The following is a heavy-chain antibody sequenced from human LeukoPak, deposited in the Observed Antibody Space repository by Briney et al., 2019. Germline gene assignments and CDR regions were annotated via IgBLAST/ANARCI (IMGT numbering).Heavy chain of an antibody. D-gene: IGHD3-10*01. CDR2: MNPNSGNT. J-gene: IGHJ4*02. CDR1: GYTFTSYD. V-gene: IGHV1-8*01. CDR3: ARGKSDTSGHFDY. Sequence: ASVKVSCKASGYTFTSYDMNWVRQAPGQGLEWMGWMNPNSGNTGYAQKFQGRVTMTRNTSISTAYMELSSLRSEDTAVYYCARGKSDTSGHFDYWGQGTLVTVSS.